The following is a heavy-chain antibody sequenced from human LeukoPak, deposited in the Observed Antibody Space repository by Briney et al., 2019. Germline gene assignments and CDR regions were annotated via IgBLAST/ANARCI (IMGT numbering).Heavy chain of an antibody. V-gene: IGHV3-33*08. CDR1: GFTFSSYA. CDR3: ARAVGPFDY. J-gene: IGHJ4*02. CDR2: IWYDGSNK. D-gene: IGHD3-16*01. Sequence: PGGSLRLSCAASGFTFSSYAMSWVRQAPGKGLDWVAVIWYDGSNKYYADSVKGRFTISRGNSRNTLYLQMDSLRAEDTAVYYCARAVGPFDYWGQGILVTVSS.